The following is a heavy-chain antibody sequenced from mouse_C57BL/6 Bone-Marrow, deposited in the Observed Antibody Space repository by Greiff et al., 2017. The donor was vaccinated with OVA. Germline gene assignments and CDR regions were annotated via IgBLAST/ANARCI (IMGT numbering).Heavy chain of an antibody. V-gene: IGHV14-4*01. J-gene: IGHJ2*01. CDR1: GFNIKDAY. Sequence: VQLQQSGAELVRPGASVKLSCTASGFNIKDAYMHWVKQRPEQGLEWIGWIDPENGDTEYASKFQGKATITADTSSNTAYLQLSSLTSEDTAVYYCTTDFSRYYWGQGTTLTVSS. CDR2: IDPENGDT. CDR3: TTDFSRYY.